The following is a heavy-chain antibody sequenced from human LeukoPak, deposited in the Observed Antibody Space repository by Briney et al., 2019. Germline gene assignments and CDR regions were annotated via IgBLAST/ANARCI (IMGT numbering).Heavy chain of an antibody. D-gene: IGHD3-22*01. J-gene: IGHJ4*02. CDR2: INPNSGGT. Sequence: GASVKVSCKASGYTFTGYYMHWVRQAPGQGLEWMGRINPNSGGTNYAQKFQGRVTMTRDTSISTAYMELSRLRSDDTAVSYCARIPYYYDSSGLPLDYWGQGTLVTVSS. V-gene: IGHV1-2*06. CDR3: ARIPYYYDSSGLPLDY. CDR1: GYTFTGYY.